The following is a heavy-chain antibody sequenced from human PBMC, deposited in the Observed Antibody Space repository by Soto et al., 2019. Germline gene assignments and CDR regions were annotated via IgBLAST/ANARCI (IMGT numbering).Heavy chain of an antibody. CDR1: GFTFSSYV. Sequence: EVQLLESGGGLVQPGGSLRLSCAASGFTFSSYVMTWARQAPGKGLEWVSVISSSGGSTYYADSVKGRFTISRDNSKNTLYLQINSLRAEDTAVYHCAKGTSIFGLGSLYFDYWGQGTLVTVSP. CDR3: AKGTSIFGLGSLYFDY. V-gene: IGHV3-23*01. J-gene: IGHJ4*02. D-gene: IGHD3-3*01. CDR2: ISSSGGST.